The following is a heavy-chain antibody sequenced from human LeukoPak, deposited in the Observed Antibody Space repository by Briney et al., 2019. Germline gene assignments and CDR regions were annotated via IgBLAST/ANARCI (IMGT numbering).Heavy chain of an antibody. D-gene: IGHD1-26*01. CDR2: ISAYNGNT. CDR3: ARLGVSGNYYYYYMDV. Sequence: ASVKVTCKASGYTFTSYGFSWVRQAPGQGLEWMGCISAYNGNTNYAQTLQGRVTMPTNTSTSTAYMELRSLRSDDTAVYYCARLGVSGNYYYYYMDVWGKGTTDTVSS. J-gene: IGHJ6*03. CDR1: GYTFTSYG. V-gene: IGHV1-18*04.